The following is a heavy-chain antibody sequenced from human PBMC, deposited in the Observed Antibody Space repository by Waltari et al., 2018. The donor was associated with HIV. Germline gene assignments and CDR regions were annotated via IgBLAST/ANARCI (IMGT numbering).Heavy chain of an antibody. V-gene: IGHV4-59*01. D-gene: IGHD2-2*01. CDR2: IYYSGST. J-gene: IGHJ4*02. CDR1: GGSISSYY. Sequence: QVQLQESGPGLVKPSETLSLTCTVSGGSISSYYWSWIRQPPGKGLEWIGYIYYSGSTNYNPSLKSRVTISVDTSKNQFSLKLSSVTAADTAVYDCARALGYCSSTSCYDSRSGFGYWGQGTLVTVSS. CDR3: ARALGYCSSTSCYDSRSGFGY.